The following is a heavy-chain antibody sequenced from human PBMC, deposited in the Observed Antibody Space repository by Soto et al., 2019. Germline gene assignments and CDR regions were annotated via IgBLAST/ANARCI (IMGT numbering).Heavy chain of an antibody. CDR1: GVTFSSYA. CDR3: ARGPAVAGLFDY. J-gene: IGHJ4*02. V-gene: IGHV1-69*06. D-gene: IGHD6-19*01. CDR2: IIPIFGTA. Sequence: SVKVSCKASGVTFSSYAISWVRQAPGQGLEWMGGIIPIFGTANYAQKFQGRVTITADKSTSTAYMELSSLRSEDTAVYYCARGPAVAGLFDYWGQGTLVTVSS.